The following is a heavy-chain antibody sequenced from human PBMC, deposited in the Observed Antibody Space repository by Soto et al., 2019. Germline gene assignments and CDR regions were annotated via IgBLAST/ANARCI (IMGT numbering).Heavy chain of an antibody. Sequence: GESLEISCKASGYSLTNYYIGCVRQMTGKGLEWMGIIYPDDSDTKYSPSFQGQVTISDDKSISTAYLQWSSLKASDTAMYYCARPRLSGYVVDYWGQGTLVTVSS. D-gene: IGHD3-22*01. J-gene: IGHJ4*02. CDR1: GYSLTNYY. CDR3: ARPRLSGYVVDY. CDR2: IYPDDSDT. V-gene: IGHV5-51*01.